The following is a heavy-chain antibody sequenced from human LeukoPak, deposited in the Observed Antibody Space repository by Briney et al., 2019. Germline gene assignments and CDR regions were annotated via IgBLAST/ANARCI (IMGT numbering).Heavy chain of an antibody. CDR1: GFTFSNYA. J-gene: IGHJ4*02. D-gene: IGHD4-17*01. Sequence: PGGSLRLSCAASGFTFSNYAMHWVRQAPGKGLEWLAVITSDGINQHYADSVRGRLTISRDNSIKTLFLQMNSLGTDDTAVYYCARDGPYFGDYPYYFDYWGQGTLVTVSS. CDR2: ITSDGINQ. V-gene: IGHV3-30*04. CDR3: ARDGPYFGDYPYYFDY.